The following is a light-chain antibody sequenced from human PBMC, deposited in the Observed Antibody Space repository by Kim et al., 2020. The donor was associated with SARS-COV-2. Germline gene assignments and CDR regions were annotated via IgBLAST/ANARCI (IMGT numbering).Light chain of an antibody. CDR1: SSDIGAYKF. CDR2: DVT. Sequence: SITISCTGTSSDIGAYKFVSWYQQHPGKAPQLIIYDVTERPSGVSNRFSGAKSGNTASLTISGLQAEDEADYHCASYTSRSTPFVFGTGTKVNVL. V-gene: IGLV2-14*04. J-gene: IGLJ1*01. CDR3: ASYTSRSTPFV.